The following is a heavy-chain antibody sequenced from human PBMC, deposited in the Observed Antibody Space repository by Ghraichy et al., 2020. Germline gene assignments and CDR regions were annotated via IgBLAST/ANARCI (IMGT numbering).Heavy chain of an antibody. CDR2: IKEDGSKM. D-gene: IGHD1-26*01. CDR3: AKDQDTGWSFAD. CDR1: GFTFTSYW. Sequence: SCAASGFTFTSYWMYWVRRAPGKGPEWVTNIKEDGSKMYYVDSVKGRFTVSRDNAKKTLYLQMNSLRVEDTAVYYCAKDQDTGWSFADWGQGTLVTVSS. J-gene: IGHJ4*02. V-gene: IGHV3-7*01.